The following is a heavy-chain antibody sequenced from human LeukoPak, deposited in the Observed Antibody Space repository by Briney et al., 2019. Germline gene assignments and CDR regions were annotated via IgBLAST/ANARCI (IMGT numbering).Heavy chain of an antibody. D-gene: IGHD5-18*01. CDR2: IYHSGST. V-gene: IGHV4-38-2*01. CDR3: ARLYYSYGIMDFDY. CDR1: GYSISSGYY. Sequence: PPETLSLTCAVSGYSISSGYYWGWIRQPPGKGLEWIGSIYHSGSTYYNPSLKSRVTISVDTSKNQFSLKLSSVTAADTAVYYCARLYYSYGIMDFDYWGQGTLVTVSS. J-gene: IGHJ4*02.